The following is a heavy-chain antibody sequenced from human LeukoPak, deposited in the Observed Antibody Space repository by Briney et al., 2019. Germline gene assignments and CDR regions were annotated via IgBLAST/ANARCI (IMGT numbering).Heavy chain of an antibody. CDR2: IYYSGST. D-gene: IGHD3-10*01. V-gene: IGHV4-59*08. Sequence: SETLSLTCTVSGGSISSYYWSWIRQPPGKGLEWIGYIYYSGSTYYNPSLKSRVTISVDTSKNQFSLKLSSVTAADTAVYYCARKTYGSGFDYWGQGTLVTVSS. CDR1: GGSISSYY. J-gene: IGHJ4*02. CDR3: ARKTYGSGFDY.